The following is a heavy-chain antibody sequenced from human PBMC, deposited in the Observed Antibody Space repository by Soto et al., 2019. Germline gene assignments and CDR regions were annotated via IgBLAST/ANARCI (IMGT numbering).Heavy chain of an antibody. J-gene: IGHJ5*02. CDR1: GFTFSSYG. CDR3: AKVVKRFGERFLGTNWFDP. CDR2: ISYDGSNK. V-gene: IGHV3-30*18. Sequence: GGSLRLSCAASGFTFSSYGMHWVRQAPGKGLEWVAVISYDGSNKYYADSVKGRFTISRDNSKNTLYLQMNSLRAEDTAVYYCAKVVKRFGERFLGTNWFDPWGQGTLVTVSS. D-gene: IGHD3-10*01.